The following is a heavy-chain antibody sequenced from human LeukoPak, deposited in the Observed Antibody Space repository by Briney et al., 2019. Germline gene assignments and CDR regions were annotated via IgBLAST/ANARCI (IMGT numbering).Heavy chain of an antibody. D-gene: IGHD1-26*01. J-gene: IGHJ4*02. Sequence: SVKVSCKASGGTFSSYAISWVRQAPGLRLEWMGRIIPIFGTANYAQKFQGRVTITTDESTSTAYMELSSLRSEGTAVYYCARDEVGALQNDYWGQGTLVTVSS. CDR1: GGTFSSYA. V-gene: IGHV1-69*05. CDR2: IIPIFGTA. CDR3: ARDEVGALQNDY.